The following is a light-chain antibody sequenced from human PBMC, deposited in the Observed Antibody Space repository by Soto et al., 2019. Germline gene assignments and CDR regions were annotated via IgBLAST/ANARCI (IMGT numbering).Light chain of an antibody. Sequence: EIVLTQSPGTLSLSPGERATLSCRASQSVTSYLAWYQQKPGQAPRLLIYDASTRATGIPDRFSGSGSGTAFTLTISRLEPEDFAVYYCQKYGSSPRTFGQGTKVEIK. CDR3: QKYGSSPRT. J-gene: IGKJ1*01. CDR1: QSVTSY. V-gene: IGKV3-20*01. CDR2: DAS.